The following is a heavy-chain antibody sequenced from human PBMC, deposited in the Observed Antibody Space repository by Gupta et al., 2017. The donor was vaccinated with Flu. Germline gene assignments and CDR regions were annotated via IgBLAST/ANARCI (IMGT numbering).Heavy chain of an antibody. J-gene: IGHJ3*02. CDR2: IYTTGRT. CDR3: ARDRIGYDSSGHYHHEAFDI. CDR1: GGSINTGSHY. D-gene: IGHD3-22*01. V-gene: IGHV4-61*02. Sequence: QVQLQESGPGLVKPSQTLSLTCAVSGGSINTGSHYWTWIRQSAGKGLEWIGRIYTTGRTTYNPSLKSRVSISMDTSKNQCSLDLTSVTAADTALYYCARDRIGYDSSGHYHHEAFDIWGQGTMVSVSS.